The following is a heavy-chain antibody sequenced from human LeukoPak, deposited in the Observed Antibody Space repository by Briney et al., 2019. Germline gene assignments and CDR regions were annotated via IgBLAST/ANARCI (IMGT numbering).Heavy chain of an antibody. D-gene: IGHD2-15*01. CDR1: GFTFSGSG. CDR2: SGDSDGST. CDR3: GKTTVGYSSGRYPGWPVDY. J-gene: IGHJ4*02. Sequence: GGSLRLSCAASGFTFSGSGMSWVRQAPGKGLEWISSSGDSDGSTYYADSLKGRSTISRDNSQEIVYLQLDSLRVEDTALYYCGKTTVGYSSGRYPGWPVDYWGQGALVTVSS. V-gene: IGHV3-23*01.